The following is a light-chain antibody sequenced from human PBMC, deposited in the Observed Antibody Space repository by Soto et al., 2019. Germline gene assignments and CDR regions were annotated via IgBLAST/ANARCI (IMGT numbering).Light chain of an antibody. CDR1: QYINTR. J-gene: IGKJ1*01. V-gene: IGKV3-11*01. CDR2: QTS. Sequence: ATLSSFPGDRVTLSCRASQYINTRLAWYQHRPGQAPRLLIYQTSIRAAGIPARFSASGSGTDFTLTISDVQPEDFALYYCHQRQSWPRTFGQGPKGDIK. CDR3: HQRQSWPRT.